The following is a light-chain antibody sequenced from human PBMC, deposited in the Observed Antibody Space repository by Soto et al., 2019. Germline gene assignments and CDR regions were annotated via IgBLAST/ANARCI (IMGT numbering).Light chain of an antibody. CDR1: SSDVGGYSF. J-gene: IGLJ3*02. CDR3: SSYAASRTWV. V-gene: IGLV2-14*01. CDR2: EVF. Sequence: QSVLTQPASVSGSPGQSITISCNGTSSDVGGYSFVSWYQQHPGKAPKLMIYEVFNRPSGVSTRFSGSKSANTASLTISGLQPEDEADYYCSSYAASRTWVFGGGTKLTVL.